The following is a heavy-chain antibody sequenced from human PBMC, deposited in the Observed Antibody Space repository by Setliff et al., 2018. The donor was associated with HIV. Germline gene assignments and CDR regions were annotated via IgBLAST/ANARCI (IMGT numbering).Heavy chain of an antibody. D-gene: IGHD3-10*01. CDR2: INWNGGST. Sequence: GESLTISCTASGFIFNNYGMNWVRQVPGKGLEWVSGINWNGGSTGYADSVKGRLTISRDNAKNSLYLQMNSLRGEDTALYFCAREVLTGSYYVPGYWGQGTLVTVSS. V-gene: IGHV3-20*04. CDR3: AREVLTGSYYVPGY. CDR1: GFIFNNYG. J-gene: IGHJ1*01.